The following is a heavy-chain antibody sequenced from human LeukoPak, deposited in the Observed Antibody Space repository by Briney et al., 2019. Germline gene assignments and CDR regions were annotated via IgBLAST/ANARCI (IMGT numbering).Heavy chain of an antibody. CDR1: RFTFDDHC. V-gene: IGHV3-20*04. CDR2: IKWEVGRT. J-gene: IGHJ4*02. D-gene: IGHD6-13*01. CDR3: ERGSGSSWYFYFDY. Sequence: GGSLRLSCAPSRFTFDDHCMSWVRQAPGKVREWVSGIKWEVGRTVYADSVKGPFNIYSDNDKNYVYLQMNSLRAEDTALYYCERGSGSSWYFYFDYWGQGTLVTVSS.